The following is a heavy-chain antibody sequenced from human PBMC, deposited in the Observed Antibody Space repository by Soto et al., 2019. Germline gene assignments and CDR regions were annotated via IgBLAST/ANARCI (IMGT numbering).Heavy chain of an antibody. V-gene: IGHV1-2*02. CDR2: INPNSGGT. CDR3: ARGDSSSWLYYYYYGMDV. CDR1: GYTFTGYY. J-gene: IGHJ6*02. Sequence: ASVKVSCKASGYTFTGYYMHWVRQAPGQGLEWMGWINPNSGGTNYAQKFQGRVTMTRDTSISTAYMELSRLRSDDTAVYYCARGDSSSWLYYYYYGMDVWGQGTTVTVSS. D-gene: IGHD6-13*01.